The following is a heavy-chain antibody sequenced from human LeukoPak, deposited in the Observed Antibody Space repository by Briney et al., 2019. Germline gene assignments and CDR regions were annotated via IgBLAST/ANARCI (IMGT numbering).Heavy chain of an antibody. CDR2: INPNSGGT. J-gene: IGHJ4*02. D-gene: IGHD6-13*01. CDR1: GYTITGYT. CDR3: ARVWGYSSSWFDY. Sequence: EASVKVSCKASGYTITGYTLHWVRQAPGQGLEWMGWINPNSGGTHYAEKFQGRVTMTRDTSINTAYMELRRLRSDDTAVYHCARVWGYSSSWFDYWGQGTLVTVSS. V-gene: IGHV1-2*02.